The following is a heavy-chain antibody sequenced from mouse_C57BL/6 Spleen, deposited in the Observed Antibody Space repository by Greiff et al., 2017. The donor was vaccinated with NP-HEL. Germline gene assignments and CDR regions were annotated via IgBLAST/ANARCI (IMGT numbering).Heavy chain of an antibody. CDR3: ATLLPTAY. Sequence: VKLQESGPELVKPGASVKISCKASGYAFSSSWMNWVKQRPGKGLEWIGRIYPGDGDTNYNGKFKGKATLTADKSSSTAYMQLSSLTSEDSAVYFCATLLPTAYWGQGTLVTVSA. D-gene: IGHD1-1*01. J-gene: IGHJ3*01. V-gene: IGHV1-82*01. CDR1: GYAFSSSW. CDR2: IYPGDGDT.